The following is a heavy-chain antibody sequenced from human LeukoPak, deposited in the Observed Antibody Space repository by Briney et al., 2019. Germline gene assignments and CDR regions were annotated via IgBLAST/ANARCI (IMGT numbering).Heavy chain of an antibody. CDR2: ISSSSSYI. D-gene: IGHD3-3*01. Sequence: GGSLRLSCAASGFTFSSYAMSWVRQAPGKGLEWVSSISSSSSYIYYADSVKGRFTISRDNAKNSLYLQMNSLRAEDTAVYYCARGTQLRFLEWLSDDAFDIWGQGTMVTVSS. V-gene: IGHV3-21*03. CDR3: ARGTQLRFLEWLSDDAFDI. J-gene: IGHJ3*02. CDR1: GFTFSSYA.